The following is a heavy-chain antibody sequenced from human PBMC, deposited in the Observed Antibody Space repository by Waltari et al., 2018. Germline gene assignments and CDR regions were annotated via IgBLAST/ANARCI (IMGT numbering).Heavy chain of an antibody. D-gene: IGHD3-16*01. CDR3: ARDLGNSPY. CDR2: ISSSSSYI. J-gene: IGHJ2*01. Sequence: EVQLVESGGGLGKPGGSLRLSCAASGFTFSSYSMNWVRQAPGKGLESVSSISSSSSYIYYADSVTARFTISRDNAKNSLYLQMNSLRAEDTAVYYCARDLGNSPYWGRGTLVTVSS. CDR1: GFTFSSYS. V-gene: IGHV3-21*01.